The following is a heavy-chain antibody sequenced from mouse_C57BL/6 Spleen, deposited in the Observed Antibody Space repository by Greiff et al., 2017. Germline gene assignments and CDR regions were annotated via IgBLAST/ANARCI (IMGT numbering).Heavy chain of an antibody. CDR2: INPSNGGT. D-gene: IGHD1-1*01. V-gene: IGHV1-53*01. J-gene: IGHJ1*03. CDR1: GYTFTSYW. CDR3: ARDGSSPYWYFDV. Sequence: QVQLQQPGTELVKPGASVKLSCKASGYTFTSYWMPWVKQRPGQGLEWIGNINPSNGGTNYNEKFKSKATLTVAKSSSTAYMQLSSLTSEDSAVYYCARDGSSPYWYFDVWGTGTTVTVSS.